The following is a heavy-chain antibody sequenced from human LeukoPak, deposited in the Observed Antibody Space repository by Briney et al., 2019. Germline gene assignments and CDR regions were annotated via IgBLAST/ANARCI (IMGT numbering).Heavy chain of an antibody. CDR1: GGSISSYY. CDR2: IYYSGST. Sequence: SETLSLTCTVSGGSISSYYWSWIRQPPGKGLEWIGYIYYSGSTNYNPSLKSRVTISVDTSKNQFSLRLSSVTAADTAVYYCARVSVAGDYYFDYWGQGTLVTVSS. J-gene: IGHJ4*02. CDR3: ARVSVAGDYYFDY. D-gene: IGHD6-19*01. V-gene: IGHV4-59*01.